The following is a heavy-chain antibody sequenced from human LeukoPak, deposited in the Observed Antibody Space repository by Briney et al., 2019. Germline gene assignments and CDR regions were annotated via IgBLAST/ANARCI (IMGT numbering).Heavy chain of an antibody. CDR3: TKNTYYYDFSDDSCYYNHFFAH. D-gene: IGHD3-22*01. CDR1: GFNFNDFR. Sequence: GGPLRLPCGVPGFNFNDFRIHGFPQFPGKAREWGALIIREADDAYYAHSVKGRFTISRDNNKKSAYRELRGLRVEDTAIYFCTKNTYYYDFSDDSCYYNHFFAHWGAGTLLTVSS. CDR2: IIREADDA. J-gene: IGHJ4*02. V-gene: IGHV3-43*01.